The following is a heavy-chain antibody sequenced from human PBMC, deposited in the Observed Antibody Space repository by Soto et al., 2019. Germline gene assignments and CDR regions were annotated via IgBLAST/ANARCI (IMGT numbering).Heavy chain of an antibody. CDR1: GLSLSTSGVG. CDR3: AHSWHCSGGSCYYSNWFDP. D-gene: IGHD2-15*01. CDR2: IYWDDDK. Sequence: SGPTLVNPTRPLALTCTFSGLSLSTSGVGVGWIRQPPGKALEWLALIYWDDDKRYSPSLKSRLTITKDTSKNQVVLTMTNMGPVDTATHYCAHSWHCSGGSCYYSNWFDPWGQGTLVTVSS. J-gene: IGHJ5*02. V-gene: IGHV2-5*02.